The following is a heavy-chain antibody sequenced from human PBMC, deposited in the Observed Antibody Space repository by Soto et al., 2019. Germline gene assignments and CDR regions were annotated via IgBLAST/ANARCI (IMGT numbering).Heavy chain of an antibody. D-gene: IGHD6-13*01. J-gene: IGHJ4*02. CDR1: GGSIGGSSYY. CDR3: ARLLSIAAAGYYFDY. V-gene: IGHV4-39*01. CDR2: IYYSGST. Sequence: PSETLCLTYTVSGGSIGGSSYYWGWIRQPPGKGLEWIGSIYYSGSTYYNPSLKSRVTISVDTSKNQFSLKLSSVTAADTAVYYCARLLSIAAAGYYFDYWGQGTLVTVSS.